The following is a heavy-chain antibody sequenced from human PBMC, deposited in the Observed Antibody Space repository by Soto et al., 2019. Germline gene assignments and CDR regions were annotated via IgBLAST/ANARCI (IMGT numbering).Heavy chain of an antibody. D-gene: IGHD1-7*01. Sequence: GGSLRLSCAASEFTFRSYWMHWVRQSPGKGLVWVSRISGDGSSTTYADSVRGRFTISRDNAKNTVYLQMDSLRAEDTAVYYCARSLPGTYGAFDLWGQGTMVTV. CDR1: EFTFRSYW. CDR2: ISGDGSST. V-gene: IGHV3-74*01. CDR3: ARSLPGTYGAFDL. J-gene: IGHJ3*01.